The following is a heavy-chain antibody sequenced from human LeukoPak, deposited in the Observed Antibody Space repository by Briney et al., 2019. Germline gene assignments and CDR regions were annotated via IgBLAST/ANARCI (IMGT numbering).Heavy chain of an antibody. V-gene: IGHV4-31*03. CDR3: AARVSDSLYSDY. Sequence: SETLSLTCTVSGGSISSGGYYWSWIRQHPGKGLEWIGYIYYSGSTYYNPSLKSRVTISVDTSKNQFSLKLSSVTAADTAVYYCAARVSDSLYSDYWGQGALVTASS. CDR2: IYYSGST. D-gene: IGHD2-21*01. J-gene: IGHJ4*02. CDR1: GGSISSGGYY.